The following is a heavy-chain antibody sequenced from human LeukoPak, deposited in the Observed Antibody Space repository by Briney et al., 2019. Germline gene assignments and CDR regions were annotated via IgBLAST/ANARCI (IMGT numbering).Heavy chain of an antibody. Sequence: SVKLSCNASGGTFSSYAISWARQALGQGLGWMGGIIPIFGTANYAQKFQGRVTITTDKSKSTVYMKLSSLRAEDTAVYYCARPSSGWSNAFDIWGQGTMVTVSS. D-gene: IGHD6-19*01. CDR3: ARPSSGWSNAFDI. V-gene: IGHV1-69*05. CDR2: IIPIFGTA. CDR1: GGTFSSYA. J-gene: IGHJ3*02.